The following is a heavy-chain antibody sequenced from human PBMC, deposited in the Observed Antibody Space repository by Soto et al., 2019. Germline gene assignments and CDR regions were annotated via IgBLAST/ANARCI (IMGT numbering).Heavy chain of an antibody. D-gene: IGHD3-10*01. V-gene: IGHV4-59*08. J-gene: IGHJ6*02. CDR1: GGSISTYY. Sequence: TVSGGSISTYYWSWIRQSPGKGLEWIGYIYYSGSTNYNPSLKSRVTISVDTSKNQFSLKLTSVTAADTAVYYCARGYGSGSYYYYYYGMDVWGQGTTVT. CDR3: ARGYGSGSYYYYYYGMDV. CDR2: IYYSGST.